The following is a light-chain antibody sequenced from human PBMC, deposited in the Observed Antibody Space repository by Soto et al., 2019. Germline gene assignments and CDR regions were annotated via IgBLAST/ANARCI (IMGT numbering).Light chain of an antibody. V-gene: IGKV3-11*01. J-gene: IGKJ2*01. CDR2: DAS. CDR3: QPRSNWAPLFT. Sequence: EIVLTQSPATLSLSPGERATLSCRASQSVSSYLAWYQQKPGQAPRLLIYDASNRATGIPARFSGSGSGTDFTLPLSSLEPEDFAVYFGQPRSNWAPLFTFGQGTKLEIK. CDR1: QSVSSY.